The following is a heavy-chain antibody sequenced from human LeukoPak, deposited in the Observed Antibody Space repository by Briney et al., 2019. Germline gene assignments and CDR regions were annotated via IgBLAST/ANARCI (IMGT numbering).Heavy chain of an antibody. V-gene: IGHV4-61*02. CDR2: IYTSGST. CDR3: ARERSEERLALNWFDS. Sequence: SQTLSLTCTVSGGSISSGSYYWSWIRQPGGKGLEWIGRIYTSGSTNYNPSLKSRVTISVDTSNNQFSLKLSSVTAADTAVWYWARERSEERLALNWFDSWGPRTLVTVSS. CDR1: GGSISSGSYY. J-gene: IGHJ5*01. D-gene: IGHD1-26*01.